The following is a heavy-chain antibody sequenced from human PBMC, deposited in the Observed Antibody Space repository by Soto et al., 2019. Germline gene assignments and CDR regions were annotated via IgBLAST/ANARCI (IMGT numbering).Heavy chain of an antibody. D-gene: IGHD6-19*01. CDR3: ARDTLGYSSGWYTSDY. Sequence: PGGSLRLSCAASGFTFSSYSMNWVRQAPGKGLEWVSSISSSSSYIYYADSVKGRFTISRDNAKNSLYLQMNSLRAEDTAVYYCARDTLGYSSGWYTSDYWGQGTLVTVSS. CDR1: GFTFSSYS. V-gene: IGHV3-21*01. J-gene: IGHJ4*02. CDR2: ISSSSSYI.